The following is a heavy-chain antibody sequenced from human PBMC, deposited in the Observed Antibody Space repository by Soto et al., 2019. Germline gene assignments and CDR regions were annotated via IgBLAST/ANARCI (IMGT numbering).Heavy chain of an antibody. CDR3: ARLSRFREHGNSPGGVYYYGMDV. CDR1: GYSFTSYW. CDR2: IYPSDSYT. V-gene: IGHV5-10-1*01. J-gene: IGHJ6*02. D-gene: IGHD1-1*01. Sequence: GESLRLSCQGSGYSFTSYWISWVRPLPGKGLEWMGRIYPSDSYTNYSPSFQGHVTISADKSISTAYLQWSSLKASDTAMYYCARLSRFREHGNSPGGVYYYGMDVWGQGTTVTFS.